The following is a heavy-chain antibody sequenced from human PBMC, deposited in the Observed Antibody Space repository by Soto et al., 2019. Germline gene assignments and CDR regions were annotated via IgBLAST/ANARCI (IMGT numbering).Heavy chain of an antibody. J-gene: IGHJ1*01. Sequence: GGSLRLSCAASGFTFSSYAMSWVRQAPGKGLEWVSAISGSGGSTYYADSVKGRFTISRDNSKNTLYLQMNSLRAEDTAVYYCAKVSYDYVWGSYRETEYFQHWGQGTLVTVSS. CDR1: GFTFSSYA. D-gene: IGHD3-16*02. CDR3: AKVSYDYVWGSYRETEYFQH. V-gene: IGHV3-23*01. CDR2: ISGSGGST.